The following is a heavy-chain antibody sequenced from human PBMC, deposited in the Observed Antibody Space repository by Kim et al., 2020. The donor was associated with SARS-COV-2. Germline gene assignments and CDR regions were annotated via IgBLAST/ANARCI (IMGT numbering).Heavy chain of an antibody. Sequence: AQKFQGRVTMTRDTSTSTVYMELSSLRSEDTAVYYCAREGITGTTTPFDYWGQGTLVTVSS. J-gene: IGHJ4*02. CDR3: AREGITGTTTPFDY. D-gene: IGHD1-7*01. V-gene: IGHV1-46*01.